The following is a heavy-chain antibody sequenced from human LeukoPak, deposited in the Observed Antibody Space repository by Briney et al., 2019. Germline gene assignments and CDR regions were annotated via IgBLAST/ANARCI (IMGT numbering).Heavy chain of an antibody. J-gene: IGHJ4*02. V-gene: IGHV3-7*01. D-gene: IGHD1-26*01. Sequence: GGSLRLSCVVSGFTFSYSTMTWVRQAPGKGPEWVAKMKEDGSEIRYVDSVKGRFTISRDNAQNSLFLQTNSLRAEDTAVYYCATGGALGGHFPYWGQGTLVTVSS. CDR1: GFTFSYST. CDR3: ATGGALGGHFPY. CDR2: MKEDGSEI.